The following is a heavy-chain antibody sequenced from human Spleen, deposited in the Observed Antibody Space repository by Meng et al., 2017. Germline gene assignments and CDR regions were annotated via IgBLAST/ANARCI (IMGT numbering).Heavy chain of an antibody. Sequence: QPQLQESGPGLVKPSETLSLTCSVSGDSISSSDSYWGWIRQSPGKGLEWIGSIGHSGFTYYTPSLESRVTISVDTSKNQFSLKLSSVTAADTAVYYCASHGGSYYVGYWGQGTLVTVSS. V-gene: IGHV4-39*01. J-gene: IGHJ4*02. CDR2: IGHSGFT. CDR3: ASHGGSYYVGY. D-gene: IGHD1-26*01. CDR1: GDSISSSDSY.